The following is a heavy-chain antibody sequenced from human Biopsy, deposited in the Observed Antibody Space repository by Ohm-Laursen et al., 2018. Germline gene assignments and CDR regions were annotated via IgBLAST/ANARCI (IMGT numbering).Heavy chain of an antibody. CDR2: IYYSGST. Sequence: SETLSLTWTVSGGSISSDHWSWIRQTPGKGLEWIGYIYYSGSTNYNPSLKSRVTISVDTSKNQPSLRLNSVTAADTAVYYCARATNSTGWPYYYFYGMDVWGQGTTVTVSS. CDR1: GGSISSDH. CDR3: ARATNSTGWPYYYFYGMDV. V-gene: IGHV4-59*01. D-gene: IGHD2/OR15-2a*01. J-gene: IGHJ6*02.